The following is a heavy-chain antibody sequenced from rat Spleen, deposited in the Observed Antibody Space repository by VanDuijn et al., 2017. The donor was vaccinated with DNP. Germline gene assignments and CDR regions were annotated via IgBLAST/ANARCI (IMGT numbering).Heavy chain of an antibody. J-gene: IGHJ1*01. Sequence: EVQLQESGPGLVKPSQSLSLTCSVTGYSITSTYWGWIRKFPGNKMEWIGYINYSGSTGYNPSLKSRISISRDTSKNQFFLQLNSVTTEDTATYYCARRRLPYWYFDFWGPGTMVTVSS. V-gene: IGHV3-1*01. CDR1: GYSITSTY. CDR2: INYSGST. CDR3: ARRRLPYWYFDF. D-gene: IGHD1-4*01.